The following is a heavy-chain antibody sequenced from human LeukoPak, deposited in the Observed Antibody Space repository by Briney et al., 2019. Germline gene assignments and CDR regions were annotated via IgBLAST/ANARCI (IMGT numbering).Heavy chain of an antibody. V-gene: IGHV4-34*01. CDR3: ARSQNYYGSGDY. CDR1: GGSFSDYY. CDR2: INHSGST. D-gene: IGHD3-10*01. J-gene: IGHJ4*02. Sequence: SETLSLTCAVYGGSFSDYYWSWIRQPPGKGLEWIGEINHSGSTNYNPSLKSRVTLSVDTSKNQFSVKLSSVTAADTAVYYCARSQNYYGSGDYWGQGTLVTVSS.